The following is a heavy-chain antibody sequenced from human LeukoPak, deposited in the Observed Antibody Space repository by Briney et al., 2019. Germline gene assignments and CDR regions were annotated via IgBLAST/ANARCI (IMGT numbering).Heavy chain of an antibody. Sequence: GASVTVSCKASGYTFTSYAMNWVRQAPGQGREGMGWINTNTGNPTYAQGFTGRFVFSLDTSVSTAYLQISSLKAEDTAVYYCARDEEDFWSVNWGQGTLVTVSS. CDR3: ARDEEDFWSVN. V-gene: IGHV7-4-1*02. J-gene: IGHJ1*01. CDR1: GYTFTSYA. D-gene: IGHD3-3*01. CDR2: INTNTGNP.